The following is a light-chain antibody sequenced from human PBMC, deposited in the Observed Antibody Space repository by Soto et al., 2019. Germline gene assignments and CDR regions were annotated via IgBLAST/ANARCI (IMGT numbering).Light chain of an antibody. Sequence: QSVLTQPPSVSGAPGQRVTISCTGSSSNIGAGYDVHWYQQLPGTAPKLLIYANINRPSGVPDRFSGSKSGTSASLAITGLQAEDEADYYCQSYDSSLSAVVFGGGTKVTVL. J-gene: IGLJ2*01. CDR2: ANI. V-gene: IGLV1-40*01. CDR1: SSNIGAGYD. CDR3: QSYDSSLSAVV.